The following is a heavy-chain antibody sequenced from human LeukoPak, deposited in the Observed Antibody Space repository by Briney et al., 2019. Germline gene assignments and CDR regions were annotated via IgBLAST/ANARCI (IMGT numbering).Heavy chain of an antibody. CDR3: ARGKPEYHENYWHFDL. D-gene: IGHD1-14*01. V-gene: IGHV4-61*05. CDR1: GGSTSSNSYY. CDR2: MYYSGST. J-gene: IGHJ2*01. Sequence: SETLSLTCAVSGGSTSSNSYYWGWIRQPPEKGLEWIGYMYYSGSTNYNPSLKSRVTISVDTSKNHLSLKLSSVTAADTAVYYCARGKPEYHENYWHFDLWGRGTLVTVSS.